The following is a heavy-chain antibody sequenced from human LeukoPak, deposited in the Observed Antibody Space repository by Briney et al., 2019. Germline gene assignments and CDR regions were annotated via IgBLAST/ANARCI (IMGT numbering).Heavy chain of an antibody. V-gene: IGHV1-69*05. CDR1: GGTFSSYA. CDR3: ARGAGRFLESGDWFDP. CDR2: ITPIFGTA. Sequence: SVKVSCKASGGTFSSYAISWVRQAPGQGLEWMGGITPIFGTANYAQKFQGRVTITTDESTSTAFMELSSPRSEDTAVDYCARGAGRFLESGDWFDPWGQGTLVTVSS. J-gene: IGHJ5*02. D-gene: IGHD3-3*01.